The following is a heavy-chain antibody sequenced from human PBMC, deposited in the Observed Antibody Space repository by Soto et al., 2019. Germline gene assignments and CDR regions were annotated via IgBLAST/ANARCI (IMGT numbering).Heavy chain of an antibody. CDR2: IYYTXRP. V-gene: IGHV4-39*01. CDR3: ARHAWDYYFDY. D-gene: IGHD1-26*01. J-gene: IGHJ4*02. CDR1: GGSIGSSSYY. Sequence: PSXTLSLTCTVSGGSIGSSSYYWGWIRQPPGKGLEWMGXIYYTXRPYYNTSLKXXVTLSVDXXKNQFSLKLSSVTAADTAVYYCARHAWDYYFDYWGQGTLVTVSS.